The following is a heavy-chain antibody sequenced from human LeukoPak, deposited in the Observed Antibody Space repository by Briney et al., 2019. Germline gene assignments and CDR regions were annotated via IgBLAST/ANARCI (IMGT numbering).Heavy chain of an antibody. CDR2: IYTSGST. CDR3: AREPQYCGGDCYLT. J-gene: IGHJ5*02. Sequence: SETLSLTCTVSGGSISGYYWSWIRQPAGKGLEWIGRIYTSGSTNYNPSLKSRVTMSVDTSKNQFSLKLSSVTAADTAVYYCAREPQYCGGDCYLTWGQGTLVTVSS. V-gene: IGHV4-4*07. CDR1: GGSISGYY. D-gene: IGHD2-21*02.